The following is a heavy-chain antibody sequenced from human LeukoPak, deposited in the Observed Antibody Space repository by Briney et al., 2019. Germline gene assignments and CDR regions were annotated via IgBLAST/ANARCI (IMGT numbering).Heavy chain of an antibody. CDR1: GGSISSGDYY. CDR2: IYYSGST. CDR3: ASSSSWGYYGMDV. D-gene: IGHD6-13*01. Sequence: SETLSLTCTVSGGSISSGDYYWSWIRPPPGKGLEWIGYIYYSGSTYYNPSLKSRVTISVDTSKNQFSLKLSSVTAADTAVYYCASSSSWGYYGMDVWGQGTTVTVSS. V-gene: IGHV4-30-4*01. J-gene: IGHJ6*02.